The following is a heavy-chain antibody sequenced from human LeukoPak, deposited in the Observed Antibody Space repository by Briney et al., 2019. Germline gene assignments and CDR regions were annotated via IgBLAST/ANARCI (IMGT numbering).Heavy chain of an antibody. Sequence: GGFLRLSCAASGFTFSSYAMHWVRQAPGQGLVWVSHINSDGSSRSYADSVKGRFTISRDNAKNTLYLQMNSLRVEDTAVYYCARDGSYGPDYWGQGTLVTVSS. D-gene: IGHD3-10*01. CDR3: ARDGSYGPDY. CDR2: INSDGSSR. CDR1: GFTFSSYA. J-gene: IGHJ4*02. V-gene: IGHV3-74*01.